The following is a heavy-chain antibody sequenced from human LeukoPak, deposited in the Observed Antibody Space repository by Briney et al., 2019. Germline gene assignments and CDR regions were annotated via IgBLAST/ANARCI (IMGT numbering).Heavy chain of an antibody. Sequence: SETLSLTCTISGGSISSYYWSWIRQPPGKGLEWIGYIYYSGSTNYNPSLKSRVTISVDTSKNQFSLKLSSVTAADTAVYYCARQRDGDFSKYYFDYWGQGTLVTVSS. D-gene: IGHD4-17*01. CDR3: ARQRDGDFSKYYFDY. CDR2: IYYSGST. J-gene: IGHJ4*02. V-gene: IGHV4-59*08. CDR1: GGSISSYY.